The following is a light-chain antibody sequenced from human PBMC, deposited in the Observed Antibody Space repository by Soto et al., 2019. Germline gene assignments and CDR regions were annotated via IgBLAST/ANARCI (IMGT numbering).Light chain of an antibody. CDR2: AAS. J-gene: IGKJ5*01. V-gene: IGKV1-39*01. Sequence: IQMTQSPSSLSASVGDRVTITCRASQSISGFLNWYQQQPGKAPKLLIYAASTLQSGVPSRFSGSGSGTDFTLIIDTLQPEDFATYYCQQSYSTPYTFGQGTRLEIK. CDR1: QSISGF. CDR3: QQSYSTPYT.